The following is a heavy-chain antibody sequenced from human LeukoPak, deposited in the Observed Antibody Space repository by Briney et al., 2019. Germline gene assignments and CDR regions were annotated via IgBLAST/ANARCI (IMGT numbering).Heavy chain of an antibody. D-gene: IGHD2-15*01. CDR3: ATWSTTRQFDY. Sequence: GSLRLSCAASGFTVNNKYMNWIRQPPGKGLEWIGYIYYSGSTNYNPSLKSRVTISVDTSKKQFSLKVSSVTAADTAVYYCATWSTTRQFDYWGQGALVTVSS. J-gene: IGHJ4*02. CDR1: GFTVNNKY. V-gene: IGHV4-59*02. CDR2: IYYSGST.